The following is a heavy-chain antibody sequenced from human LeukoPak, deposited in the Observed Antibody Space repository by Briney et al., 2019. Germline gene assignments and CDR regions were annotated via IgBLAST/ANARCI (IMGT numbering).Heavy chain of an antibody. CDR3: ARDYYDSSGYSYYFDY. D-gene: IGHD3-22*01. V-gene: IGHV4-4*07. CDR1: GGSISSYY. CDR2: IYTSGST. J-gene: IGHJ4*02. Sequence: SETLSLTCTVSGGSISSYYWSWIRQPAGKGLEWIGRIYTSGSTNYNPSLKSRVIMSVDTSKNQFSLKLSSVTAADTAVYYCARDYYDSSGYSYYFDYWGQGTLVTVSS.